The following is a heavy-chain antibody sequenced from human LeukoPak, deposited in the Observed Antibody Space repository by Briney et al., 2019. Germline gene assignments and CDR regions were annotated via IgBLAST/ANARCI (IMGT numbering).Heavy chain of an antibody. CDR2: ISYDGSNK. Sequence: GGSLRLSCAASGFTFSSYAMHWVRQAPGKGLEWVGVISYDGSNKYYADSVKGRFTISRDNSKNTLYLQMNSLRAEDTAVYYCARGTPSSSGWLYYGMDVWGQGTTVTVSS. CDR1: GFTFSSYA. D-gene: IGHD6-19*01. V-gene: IGHV3-30-3*01. CDR3: ARGTPSSSGWLYYGMDV. J-gene: IGHJ6*02.